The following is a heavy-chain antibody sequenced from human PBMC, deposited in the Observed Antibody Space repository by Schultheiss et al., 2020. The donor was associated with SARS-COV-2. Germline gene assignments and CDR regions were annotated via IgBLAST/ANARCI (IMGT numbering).Heavy chain of an antibody. Sequence: SETLSLTCTVSGGSISTSYWAWIRQPPGKGLEWIGQVFYSGNTDYNPSLRSRVTISLDKSQSQFSLELTSVTAADTAMYYCASLDTATAADYWGQGTLVTVSS. CDR1: GGSISTSY. D-gene: IGHD5-18*01. V-gene: IGHV4-59*08. J-gene: IGHJ4*02. CDR2: VFYSGNT. CDR3: ASLDTATAADY.